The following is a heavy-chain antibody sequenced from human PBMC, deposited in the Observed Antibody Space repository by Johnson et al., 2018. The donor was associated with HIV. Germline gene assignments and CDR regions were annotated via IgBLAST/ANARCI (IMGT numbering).Heavy chain of an antibody. Sequence: QVQLVESGGGVVQPGRSLRLSCAASGFTFSSYAMHWVRQAPGKGLEWVAFIRSDGSNKYYADSVKGRFTISRDNSKGTLYLQMDGLRPEDTALYYCAKVEAGDWYHGLDAFDIWGQGTMVTVSS. CDR3: AKVEAGDWYHGLDAFDI. V-gene: IGHV3-30*02. D-gene: IGHD3/OR15-3a*01. CDR2: IRSDGSNK. CDR1: GFTFSSYA. J-gene: IGHJ3*02.